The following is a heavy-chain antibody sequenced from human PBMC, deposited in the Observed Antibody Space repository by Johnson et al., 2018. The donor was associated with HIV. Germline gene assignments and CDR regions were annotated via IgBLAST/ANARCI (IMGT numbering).Heavy chain of an antibody. CDR3: AKGKSGRYYDSGGYYHVVMNGFDI. Sequence: QVQLVESGGGLVQPGGSLRLSCAASGFTFSSYWMSWVRQAPGKGLEWVAFIRYDGSNKYYADSVKGRFTISRDNSKNTLYLQMNSLRAEDTAVYYCAKGKSGRYYDSGGYYHVVMNGFDIWGQGTTVIVSS. J-gene: IGHJ3*02. CDR2: IRYDGSNK. V-gene: IGHV3-30*02. D-gene: IGHD3-22*01. CDR1: GFTFSSYW.